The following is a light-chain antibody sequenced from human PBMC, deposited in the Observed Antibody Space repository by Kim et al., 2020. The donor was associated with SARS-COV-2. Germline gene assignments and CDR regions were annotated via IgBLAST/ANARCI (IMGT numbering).Light chain of an antibody. CDR1: SSDVGGYNY. V-gene: IGLV2-11*01. CDR3: CSYASGYTHVV. CDR2: DVT. Sequence: QSALTQPRSVSGSPGQSVTISCTGTSSDVGGYNYVSWYQQHPGRAPKLMINDVTKRPSGVPDRFPGSKSGNTASLTISGLQAEDEADYYCCSYASGYTHVVFGGGTQLTVL. J-gene: IGLJ2*01.